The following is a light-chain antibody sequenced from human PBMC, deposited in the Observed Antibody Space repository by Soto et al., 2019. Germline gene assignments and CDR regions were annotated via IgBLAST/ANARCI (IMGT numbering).Light chain of an antibody. J-gene: IGKJ5*01. CDR3: LQYDGWPLT. CDR1: QSISDT. V-gene: IGKV3-15*01. Sequence: EIVMTQAPATLSVSPVGRATLSCRASQSISDTLAWYQQKPGQAPRLLIYGASTRATGIPARFSGDGSGTEFTLTIDSLQSEDFVVYYCLQYDGWPLTFGQGTRLEIK. CDR2: GAS.